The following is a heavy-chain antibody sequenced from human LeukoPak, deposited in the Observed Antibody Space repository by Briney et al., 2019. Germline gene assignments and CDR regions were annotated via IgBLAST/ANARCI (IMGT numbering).Heavy chain of an antibody. Sequence: GGSLRLSCAASGFTFSSYGMHWVRQAPGKGLEWVAVISYDGSNKYYADSVKGRFTISRDNSKNTLYLQMNSLRAEDTAVYYCAQWPPFVGFDYWGQGTLVTVSS. CDR3: AQWPPFVGFDY. CDR1: GFTFSSYG. J-gene: IGHJ4*02. D-gene: IGHD3-16*01. CDR2: ISYDGSNK. V-gene: IGHV3-30*18.